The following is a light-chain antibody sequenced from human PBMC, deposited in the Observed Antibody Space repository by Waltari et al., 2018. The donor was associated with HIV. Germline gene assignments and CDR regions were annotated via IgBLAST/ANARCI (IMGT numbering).Light chain of an antibody. V-gene: IGLV2-23*01. CDR3: CSYGGSSNWV. J-gene: IGLJ3*02. Sequence: QSALTQPASVSGAPGQSITLSRTGTSRDVGNYNLVSWYQKHPGQAPKLMIYEGIKRPSGVSNRISGSKSGNTASLTISGLQAEDEADYYCCSYGGSSNWVFGGGTKLTVL. CDR1: SRDVGNYNL. CDR2: EGI.